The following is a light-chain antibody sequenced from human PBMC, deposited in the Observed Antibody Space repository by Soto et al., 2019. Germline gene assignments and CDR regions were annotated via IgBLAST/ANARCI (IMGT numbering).Light chain of an antibody. CDR1: QSISSW. V-gene: IGKV1-5*01. CDR3: QQANSFPLT. J-gene: IGKJ4*01. Sequence: DIQMTQSPSSLSASVGDIVTITCRARQSISSWLAWYQQNPGKAPKLMIYDASSLESGVPSRFSGSGSGTEFTLTISSLQPDDFATYYCQQANSFPLTFGGGTKVDI. CDR2: DAS.